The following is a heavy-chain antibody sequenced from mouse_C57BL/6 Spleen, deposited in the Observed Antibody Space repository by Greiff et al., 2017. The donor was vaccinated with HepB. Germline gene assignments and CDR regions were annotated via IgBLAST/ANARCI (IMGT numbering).Heavy chain of an antibody. J-gene: IGHJ4*01. V-gene: IGHV1-80*01. CDR2: IYPGDGDT. Sequence: QVQLKESGAELVKPGASVKISCKASGYAFSSYWMNWVKQRPGKGLEWIGQIYPGDGDTNYNGKFKGKATLTADKSSSTAYMQLSSLTSEDSAVYFCARDFDWAMDYWGQGTSVTVSS. CDR3: ARDFDWAMDY. CDR1: GYAFSSYW.